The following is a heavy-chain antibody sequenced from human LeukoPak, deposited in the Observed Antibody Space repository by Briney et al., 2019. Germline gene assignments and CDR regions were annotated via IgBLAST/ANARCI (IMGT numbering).Heavy chain of an antibody. CDR3: ATIKRGDSFGYFDF. J-gene: IGHJ4*02. Sequence: SETLSLTCTVSGGSMNSHHWSWIRQPPGKGLEWIGYMLDTVTTKDNPSLKSRFTLSADTSKNQFSLRLTSVTAADTAVYYCATIKRGDSFGYFDFWGQGILVTVSS. V-gene: IGHV4-59*11. CDR1: GGSMNSHH. D-gene: IGHD5-18*01. CDR2: MLDTVTT.